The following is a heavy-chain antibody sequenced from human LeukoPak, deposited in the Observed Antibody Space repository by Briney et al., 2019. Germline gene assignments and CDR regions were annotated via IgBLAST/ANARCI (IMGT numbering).Heavy chain of an antibody. CDR2: IIPIFGIA. CDR3: AGDQIVVVPAAYNWFDP. D-gene: IGHD2-2*01. Sequence: SVKVSCKASGGTFSSYAISWARQAPRQGLEWMGRIIPIFGIANYAQKFQGRVTITADKSTSTAYMELSSLRSEDTAAYYCAGDQIVVVPAAYNWFDPWGQGTLVTVSS. J-gene: IGHJ5*02. CDR1: GGTFSSYA. V-gene: IGHV1-69*04.